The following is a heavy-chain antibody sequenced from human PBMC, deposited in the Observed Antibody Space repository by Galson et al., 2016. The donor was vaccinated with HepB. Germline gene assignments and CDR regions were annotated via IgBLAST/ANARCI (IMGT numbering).Heavy chain of an antibody. CDR3: ARDLNGLYFDY. D-gene: IGHD3/OR15-3a*01. V-gene: IGHV4-31*03. J-gene: IGHJ4*02. Sequence: TLSLTCTVSGASISSGSSYWTWIRQHPGKGLEWIGYIYYRGNTYYNPSLKGRALVSRDTPKNQFSLKLSSVTAADTAVYYCARDLNGLYFDYWGQGTLVTVSS. CDR1: GASISSGSSY. CDR2: IYYRGNT.